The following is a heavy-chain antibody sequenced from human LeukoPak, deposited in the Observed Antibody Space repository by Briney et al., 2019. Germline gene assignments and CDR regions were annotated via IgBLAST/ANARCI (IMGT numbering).Heavy chain of an antibody. CDR3: ARVISVPHYYYYMDV. D-gene: IGHD2-15*01. V-gene: IGHV1-69*05. CDR1: GGTFSSYA. Sequence: SVKVSCKASGGTFSSYAISWVRQAPGQGLEWMGGIIPIFGTANYAQKFQGRVTITTDESTSTAYMELSSLRSEDTAVYCCARVISVPHYYYYMDVWGKGTTVTVSS. CDR2: IIPIFGTA. J-gene: IGHJ6*03.